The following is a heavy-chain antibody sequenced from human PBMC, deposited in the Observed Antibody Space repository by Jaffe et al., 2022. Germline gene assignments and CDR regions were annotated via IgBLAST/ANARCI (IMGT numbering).Heavy chain of an antibody. CDR1: GFTFSSYG. CDR3: ASPGPHYYGSGSYYNPWVGRAFDI. CDR2: IRYDGSNK. Sequence: QVQLVESGGGVVQPGGSLRLSCAASGFTFSSYGMHWVRQAPGKGLEWVAFIRYDGSNKYYADSVKGRFTISRDNSKNTLYLQMNSLRAEDTAVYYCASPGPHYYGSGSYYNPWVGRAFDIWGQGTMVTVSS. V-gene: IGHV3-30*02. J-gene: IGHJ3*02. D-gene: IGHD3-10*01.